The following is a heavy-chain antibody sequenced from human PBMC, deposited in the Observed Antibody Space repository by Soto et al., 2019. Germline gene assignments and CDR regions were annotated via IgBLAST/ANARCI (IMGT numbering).Heavy chain of an antibody. CDR3: ARVAIVDYYFYYDMDV. J-gene: IGHJ6*03. CDR2: INSRSSDI. CDR1: GFTFSTYT. Sequence: EVQLVESGGGLVKPGGSLRLSCAASGFTFSTYTMNWVRQAPGKGLEWVSSINSRSSDIYFADSVRGRFTISRNNTKNALYLQKHRLNTEDTAENYCARVAIVDYYFYYDMDVWGRGTTVTVSS. V-gene: IGHV3-21*06. D-gene: IGHD5-12*01.